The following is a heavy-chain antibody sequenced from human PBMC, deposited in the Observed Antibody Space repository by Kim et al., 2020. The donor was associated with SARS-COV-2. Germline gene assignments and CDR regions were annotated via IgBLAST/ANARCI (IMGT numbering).Heavy chain of an antibody. CDR2: INTNTGNP. V-gene: IGHV7-4-1*02. J-gene: IGHJ4*02. Sequence: ASVKVSGKDSGYTFTSYAMNWVRQAPGQGLEWMGCINTNTGNPTYAQGFTGRFVFSLDTSVSTAYLQISSLKAEDTAVYYCASSIGCSSTSCYPLYFDYWGQGTLVTVSS. CDR1: GYTFTSYA. D-gene: IGHD2-2*01. CDR3: ASSIGCSSTSCYPLYFDY.